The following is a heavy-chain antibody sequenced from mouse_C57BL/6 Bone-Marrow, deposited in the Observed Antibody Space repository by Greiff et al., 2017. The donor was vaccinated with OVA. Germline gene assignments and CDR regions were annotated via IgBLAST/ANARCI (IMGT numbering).Heavy chain of an antibody. D-gene: IGHD1-1*01. J-gene: IGHJ2*01. Sequence: VQLQESGAELVKPGASVKLSCKASGYTFTSYWMHWVKQRPGRGLEWIGRIDPNSGGTKYNEKFKSKATLTVDKPSSTAYMQLSSLTSEDSAVYYCARYYYYGSSYEDYFDYWGQGTTLTVSS. CDR1: GYTFTSYW. V-gene: IGHV1-72*01. CDR2: IDPNSGGT. CDR3: ARYYYYGSSYEDYFDY.